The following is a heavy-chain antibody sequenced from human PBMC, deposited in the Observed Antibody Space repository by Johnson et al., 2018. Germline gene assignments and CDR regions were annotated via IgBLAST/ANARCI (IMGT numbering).Heavy chain of an antibody. Sequence: VQLVESGGGLVQPGRSLRLSCSASGLSFHDYAMHWVRQGPGKGLEWVSGISWNSGSIGYADSVKGRFTISRDNAKNSLYLQMNSLRAEDTALYYCAKDIGGYSYGHDAFDIWGQGTVVTVSS. CDR1: GLSFHDYA. D-gene: IGHD5-18*01. V-gene: IGHV3-9*01. CDR3: AKDIGGYSYGHDAFDI. CDR2: ISWNSGSI. J-gene: IGHJ3*02.